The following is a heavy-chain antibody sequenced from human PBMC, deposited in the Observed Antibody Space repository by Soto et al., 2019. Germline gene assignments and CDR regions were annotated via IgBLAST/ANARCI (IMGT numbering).Heavy chain of an antibody. D-gene: IGHD6-6*01. V-gene: IGHV3-21*01. Sequence: EVQLVESGGGLVKPGGSLRLSCAASGFTFSSYSMNWVRQAPGKGLEWVSSISSSSSYIYYADSVKGRFTISRDNAKNSLYLQMNSLRAEDTAVYYCEREVSSSKVFFDYWGQGTLVTVSS. CDR1: GFTFSSYS. CDR2: ISSSSSYI. CDR3: EREVSSSKVFFDY. J-gene: IGHJ4*02.